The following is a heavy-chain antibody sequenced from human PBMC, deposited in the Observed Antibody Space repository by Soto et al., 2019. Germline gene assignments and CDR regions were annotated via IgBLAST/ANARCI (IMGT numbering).Heavy chain of an antibody. CDR2: TYYRSKWYS. J-gene: IGHJ5*02. CDR1: GDSVSSNSAA. Sequence: LTCAISGDSVSSNSAAWNWIRQSPSRGLEWLGRTYYRSKWYSDYAVSVKSRITINPDTSKNQFSLQLNSVTPEDTAVYYCARDTQGYCSGGSCSTGVWFDPWGQGTLVTVSS. V-gene: IGHV6-1*01. CDR3: ARDTQGYCSGGSCSTGVWFDP. D-gene: IGHD2-15*01.